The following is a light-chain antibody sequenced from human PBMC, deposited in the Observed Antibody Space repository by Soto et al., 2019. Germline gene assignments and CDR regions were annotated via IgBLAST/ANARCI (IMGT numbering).Light chain of an antibody. J-gene: IGKJ5*01. CDR2: AAS. Sequence: IQMTQSPSSLSASVGDRVTITCRASQRIDNYLNWYHQKPGKAPKLLIYAASNLQSGVPSRFSGSGSGTDFTLTISNLQPEDFATYYCQQTYSTPFTFGPGTRLEIK. V-gene: IGKV1-39*01. CDR1: QRIDNY. CDR3: QQTYSTPFT.